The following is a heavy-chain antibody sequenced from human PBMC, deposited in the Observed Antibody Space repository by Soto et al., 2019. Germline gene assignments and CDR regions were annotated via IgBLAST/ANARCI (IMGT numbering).Heavy chain of an antibody. CDR1: GYSIDTGAYY. D-gene: IGHD1-26*01. CDR3: ASYAGGFDY. CDR2: IYNSGST. Sequence: QVQLQESGPGLVEPSQTLSLTCDVSGYSIDTGAYYWAWIRQHPGKGLEWLGYIYNSGSTSYNPSLKGRGYISTDTSKNQFSLRLTSVTVADTATYFCASYAGGFDYWGQGILVNVPS. J-gene: IGHJ4*02. V-gene: IGHV4-31*11.